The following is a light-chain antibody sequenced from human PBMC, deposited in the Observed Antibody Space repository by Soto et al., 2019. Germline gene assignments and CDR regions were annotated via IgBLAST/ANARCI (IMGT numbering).Light chain of an antibody. CDR3: HQTYTYPRT. CDR2: GAS. J-gene: IGKJ1*01. Sequence: DIQMTQSPSSLAASAGDRVTITCRASQSISSNVNWYQQKPGEAPNLLIYGASNLQSGVPSRFSGSGSGTEFTLTISSLQPEDFTTYYCHQTYTYPRTFGQGTKVDIK. CDR1: QSISSN. V-gene: IGKV1-39*01.